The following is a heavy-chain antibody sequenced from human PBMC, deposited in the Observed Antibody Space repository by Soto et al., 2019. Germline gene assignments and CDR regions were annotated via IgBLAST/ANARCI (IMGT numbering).Heavy chain of an antibody. CDR2: VSKSDYT. D-gene: IGHD2-2*01. J-gene: IGHJ4*02. CDR3: AREDSVIIPAVSDF. V-gene: IGHV3-21*01. CDR1: GFYFNNYG. Sequence: GGSLRLSCAVSGFYFNNYGINWVRQPPGKGLEWVSSVSKSDYTYYSDPVKGRFTISRDNAKNSVSLQMNSLRAEDTAVYYCAREDSVIIPAVSDFWGQGTLVTVSS.